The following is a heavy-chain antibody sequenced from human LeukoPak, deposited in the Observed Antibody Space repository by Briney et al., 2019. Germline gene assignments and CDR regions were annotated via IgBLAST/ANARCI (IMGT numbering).Heavy chain of an antibody. V-gene: IGHV3-30*04. CDR3: ARDLLDDGSGSPGE. D-gene: IGHD3-10*01. Sequence: GRSLRLSCAASGFTFSSYAMHWVRQAPGKGLEWVALISFDGSDKYYADSVKGRFTISRDNAKNSLYLQMNSLRAEDTAVYYCARDLLDDGSGSPGEWGQGTLVTVSS. J-gene: IGHJ4*02. CDR1: GFTFSSYA. CDR2: ISFDGSDK.